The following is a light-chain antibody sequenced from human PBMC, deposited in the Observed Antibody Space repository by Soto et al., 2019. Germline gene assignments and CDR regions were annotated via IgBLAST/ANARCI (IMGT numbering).Light chain of an antibody. V-gene: IGKV3-11*01. Sequence: EIVLTQPPATLSLSPGERATLSCRASQNVANYLDWYQQKPGQAPRLLIYESSNRATGIAARFSGSGSGTDFTLTISRLEPEDFAVYYCQQYGSSGTFGQGTKVDI. CDR3: QQYGSSGT. CDR1: QNVANY. J-gene: IGKJ1*01. CDR2: ESS.